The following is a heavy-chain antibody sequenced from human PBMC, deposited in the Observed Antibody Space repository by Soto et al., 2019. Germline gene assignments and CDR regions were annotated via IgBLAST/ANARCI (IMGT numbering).Heavy chain of an antibody. CDR2: IVVGSGNT. D-gene: IGHD1-26*01. J-gene: IGHJ6*02. CDR1: GFTFTSSA. V-gene: IGHV1-58*01. Sequence: ASVKVSCKASGFTFTSSAVQWVRQARGQRLEWIGWIVVGSGNTNYAQKFQERVTITRDMSTSTAYMELSSLRSEDTAVYYCAAGAYSGSYYYYGMDVWGQGTTVTVSS. CDR3: AAGAYSGSYYYYGMDV.